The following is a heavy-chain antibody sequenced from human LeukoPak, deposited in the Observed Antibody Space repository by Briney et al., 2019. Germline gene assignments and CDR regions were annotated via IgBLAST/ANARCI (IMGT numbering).Heavy chain of an antibody. J-gene: IGHJ3*01. V-gene: IGHV5-51*01. CDR3: ARRGYHYDGDGYPADTFDL. CDR1: KDIFSRYW. Sequence: GEPLKISCQASKDIFSRYWIVWVRQLPGKGLEGMGTISPRDSHTRYSPSFQGQVTISADKSINTAYLQWSSLKASDTAMFYCARRGYHYDGDGYPADTFDLWGQGTMVTVSS. D-gene: IGHD3-22*01. CDR2: ISPRDSHT.